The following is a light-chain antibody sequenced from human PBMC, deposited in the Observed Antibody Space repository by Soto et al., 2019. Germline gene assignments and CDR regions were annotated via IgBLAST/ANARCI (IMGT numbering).Light chain of an antibody. CDR1: QSVSSRH. CDR2: GAS. CDR3: QQYGRSPLT. V-gene: IGKV3-20*01. Sequence: EIVLTQSPGTLSLSPGERAALSCRASQSVSSRHLAWYQQKPGQAPRLLIYGASSRANGIPDRFSVSGSGTDSTLTISRLEPEDFAVYYCQQYGRSPLTFGQGTRVEIK. J-gene: IGKJ5*01.